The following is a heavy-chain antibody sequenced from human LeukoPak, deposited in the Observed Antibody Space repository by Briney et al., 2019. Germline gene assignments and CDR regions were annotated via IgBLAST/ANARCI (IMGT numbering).Heavy chain of an antibody. J-gene: IGHJ4*02. CDR1: GFTFSTYA. Sequence: GGTLRLSCAASGFTFSTYAMTWVRQAPGKGLEWVSSITGSGDGTSAADSVTGRFSISRDNSKSTLYLQMNSLRVEDTAVYYCAKAGLVRGGALDSWGQGTLVTVSS. D-gene: IGHD4/OR15-4a*01. CDR2: ITGSGDGT. CDR3: AKAGLVRGGALDS. V-gene: IGHV3-23*01.